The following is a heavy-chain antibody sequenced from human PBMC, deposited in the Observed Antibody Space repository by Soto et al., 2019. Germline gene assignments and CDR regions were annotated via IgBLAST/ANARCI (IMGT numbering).Heavy chain of an antibody. CDR1: GYTFTSYG. V-gene: IGHV1-18*01. Sequence: GASVKVSCKASGYTFTSYGISWVRQAPGQGVEWMGWISAYNGNTNYAQKLQGRVTMTTDTSTSTAYMELRSLRSDDTAVYYCARADITIFGVGVYYYYGMDVWGQGTTVTVSS. J-gene: IGHJ6*02. CDR2: ISAYNGNT. CDR3: ARADITIFGVGVYYYYGMDV. D-gene: IGHD3-3*01.